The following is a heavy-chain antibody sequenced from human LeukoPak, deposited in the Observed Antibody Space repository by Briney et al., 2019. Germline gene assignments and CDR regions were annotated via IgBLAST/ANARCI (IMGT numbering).Heavy chain of an antibody. J-gene: IGHJ4*02. V-gene: IGHV4-4*07. D-gene: IGHD6-19*01. Sequence: PSETLSLTCNVSGGSISSYYWSWIRQPAGKGLEWIGRIYSSGSTNYNPSLKSRVSMSVDTSKNQFSLNLSFGTAADTAVYYCARGYGAGHYFDYWGQGTPVTVSS. CDR3: ARGYGAGHYFDY. CDR2: IYSSGST. CDR1: GGSISSYY.